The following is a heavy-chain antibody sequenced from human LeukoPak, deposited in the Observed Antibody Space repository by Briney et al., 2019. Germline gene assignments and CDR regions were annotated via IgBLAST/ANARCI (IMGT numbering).Heavy chain of an antibody. J-gene: IGHJ4*02. D-gene: IGHD3-10*01. CDR1: GFTFSSYS. CDR2: ISSSSSYI. CDR3: ARDGGYYYGSH. V-gene: IGHV3-21*01. Sequence: GGSLRLSCAASGFTFSSYSTNWVRQAPGKGLEWVSSISSSSSYIYYADSVKGRFTISRDNAKNSLYLQMNSLRAEDTAVYYCARDGGYYYGSHWGQGTLVTVSS.